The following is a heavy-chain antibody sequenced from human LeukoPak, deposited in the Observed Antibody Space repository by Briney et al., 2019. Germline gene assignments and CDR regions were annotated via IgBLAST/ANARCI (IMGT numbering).Heavy chain of an antibody. CDR2: ISWDGGST. CDR3: AKASSAAGGREDYFDY. V-gene: IGHV3-43*01. CDR1: GFTFSSYT. J-gene: IGHJ4*02. Sequence: GGSLRLSCAASGFTFSSYTMHWVRQAPGKGLEWVSLISWDGGSTYYADSVKGRFTISRDNSKNSLYLQMNSLRTEDTALYYCAKASSAAGGREDYFDYWGQGTLVTVSS. D-gene: IGHD6-13*01.